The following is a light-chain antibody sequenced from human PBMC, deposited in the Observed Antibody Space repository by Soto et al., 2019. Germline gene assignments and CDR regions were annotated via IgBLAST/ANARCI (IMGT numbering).Light chain of an antibody. CDR2: EVS. Sequence: QSVLTQPASVSGSPGQSITISCTGTSSDFGSYNLVSWYRQHPGKAPKLMIYEVSKRPSGVSNRFSGSKSGNTASLTISGLQAEDEADYYCCSYAXSSYVFGTGTKVTVL. CDR1: SSDFGSYNL. CDR3: CSYAXSSYV. J-gene: IGLJ1*01. V-gene: IGLV2-23*02.